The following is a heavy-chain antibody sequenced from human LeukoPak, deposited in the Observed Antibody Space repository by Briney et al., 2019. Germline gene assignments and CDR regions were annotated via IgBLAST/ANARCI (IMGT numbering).Heavy chain of an antibody. D-gene: IGHD5-12*01. J-gene: IGHJ4*02. Sequence: GGSLRLSCAASGFTFSSYAMHWVRQAPGKGLEWVAVISYDGSNKYYADSVKGRFTISRDNSKNTLYLQMNSLRAEDTAVYYCARVISQATSYFDYWGQGTLVTVSS. CDR1: GFTFSSYA. V-gene: IGHV3-30-3*01. CDR2: ISYDGSNK. CDR3: ARVISQATSYFDY.